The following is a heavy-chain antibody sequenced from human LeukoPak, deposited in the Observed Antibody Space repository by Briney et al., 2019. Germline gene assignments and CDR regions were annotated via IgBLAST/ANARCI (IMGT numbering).Heavy chain of an antibody. CDR1: GFTFSSYG. V-gene: IGHV3-23*01. Sequence: PGGSLRLSCAASGFTFSSYGLSWVRQAPGKGLEWVSGISGSGGSTNYADSVKGRFTISRDNSKSTLYLQMNSLRAEDTAVYYCAKETSRIGGSMASFDYWGQGTLVTVSS. CDR2: ISGSGGST. D-gene: IGHD1-26*01. CDR3: AKETSRIGGSMASFDY. J-gene: IGHJ4*02.